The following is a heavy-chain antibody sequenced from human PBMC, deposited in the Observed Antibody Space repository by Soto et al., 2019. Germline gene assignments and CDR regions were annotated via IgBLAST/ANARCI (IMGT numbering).Heavy chain of an antibody. CDR1: GGSISSGDYY. J-gene: IGHJ5*02. CDR3: ARYSGYDSSNWFDP. Sequence: SETLSLTCTVSGGSISSGDYYWSWIRQPPGKGLEWIGYIYYSGSTYYNPSLKSRVTISVDTSKNQFSLKLSSVTAADTAVYYCARYSGYDSSNWFDPWGQGTLVTVS. V-gene: IGHV4-30-4*01. D-gene: IGHD5-12*01. CDR2: IYYSGST.